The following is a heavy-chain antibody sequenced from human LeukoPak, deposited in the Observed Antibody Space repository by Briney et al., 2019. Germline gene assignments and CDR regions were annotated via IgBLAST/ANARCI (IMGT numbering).Heavy chain of an antibody. J-gene: IGHJ3*02. V-gene: IGHV3-30*18. CDR2: ISYDGSNK. CDR1: GFTFSSYG. Sequence: GGSLRLSCAASGFTFSSYGMHWVRQAPGKGLEWVAVISYDGSNKYYADSVKGRFTISRDSSKNTLYLQMNSLRAEDTAVYYCANLVHCSGGSCYPTFDAFDIWGQGTMVTVSS. D-gene: IGHD2-15*01. CDR3: ANLVHCSGGSCYPTFDAFDI.